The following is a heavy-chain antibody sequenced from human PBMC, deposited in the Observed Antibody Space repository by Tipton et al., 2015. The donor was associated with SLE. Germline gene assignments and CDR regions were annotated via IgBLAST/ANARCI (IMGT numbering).Heavy chain of an antibody. CDR3: ARSTDQNWFDP. CDR2: IYYGGGT. J-gene: IGHJ5*02. Sequence: TLSLTCAVYGGSFSGYSWSWIRQPPGKGLEWIGNIYYGGGTYYNPSLEGRVTISLDTSKNQFSLKLNSVTAADTAVYYCARSTDQNWFDPWGQGTLVTVSS. V-gene: IGHV4-34*09. D-gene: IGHD2-2*01. CDR1: GGSFSGYS.